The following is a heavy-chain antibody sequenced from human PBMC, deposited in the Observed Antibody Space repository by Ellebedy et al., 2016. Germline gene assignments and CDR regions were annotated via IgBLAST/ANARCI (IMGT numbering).Heavy chain of an antibody. Sequence: SETLSLTXTVSGGSISSGGYYWSWIRQHPGKGLEWIGYIYYSGSTYYNPSLKSRVTISVDTSKNQFSLKLSSVTAADTAVSYCAAGNDYGDPESSRHLDYWGQGTLVTVSS. V-gene: IGHV4-31*03. CDR2: IYYSGST. D-gene: IGHD4-17*01. CDR3: AAGNDYGDPESSRHLDY. CDR1: GGSISSGGYY. J-gene: IGHJ4*02.